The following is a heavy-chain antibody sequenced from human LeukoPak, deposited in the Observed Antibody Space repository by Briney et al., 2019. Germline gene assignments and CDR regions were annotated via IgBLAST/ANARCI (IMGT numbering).Heavy chain of an antibody. V-gene: IGHV3-73*01. Sequence: PGGSLKLSCAASGLTFSGSAMHWVRQASGKGLEWVGRIRSKANSYATAYAASVKGRFTISRDDPKNTAYLQMNSLKTEDTAVYYCTRQIGPYYFDYWGQGTLVTVSS. CDR3: TRQIGPYYFDY. CDR1: GLTFSGSA. CDR2: IRSKANSYAT. J-gene: IGHJ4*02.